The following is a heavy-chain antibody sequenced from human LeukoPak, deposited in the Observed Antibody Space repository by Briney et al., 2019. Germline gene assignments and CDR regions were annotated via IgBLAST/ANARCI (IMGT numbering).Heavy chain of an antibody. CDR1: GGTFSSYA. V-gene: IGHV1-69*05. J-gene: IGHJ6*03. Sequence: SVKVSCKASGGTFSSYAISWVRQAPGQGLEWMGGIIPIFGTANYAQKFQGRVTVTTDESTSTAYMELSSLRSEDTAVYYCARGGYSYGTDYYMDVWGKGTTVTVSS. D-gene: IGHD5-18*01. CDR2: IIPIFGTA. CDR3: ARGGYSYGTDYYMDV.